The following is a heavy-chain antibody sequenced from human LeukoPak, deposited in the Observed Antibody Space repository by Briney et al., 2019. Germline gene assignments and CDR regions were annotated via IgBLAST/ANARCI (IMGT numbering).Heavy chain of an antibody. CDR3: ARGGHCNSTSCYFFRGEAYYMDV. CDR2: INHSGST. V-gene: IGHV4-34*01. Sequence: SETLSLTCAVYGGSFSGYYWSWIRQPPGKGLEWIGEINHSGSTNYNPSLKSRVTISVDTSKNQFSLKLSSVTAAGTAVYYCARGGHCNSTSCYFFRGEAYYMDVWGKGTTVTVSS. CDR1: GGSFSGYY. J-gene: IGHJ6*03. D-gene: IGHD2-2*01.